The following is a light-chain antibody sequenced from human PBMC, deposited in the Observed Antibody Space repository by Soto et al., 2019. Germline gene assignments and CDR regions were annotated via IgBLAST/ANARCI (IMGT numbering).Light chain of an antibody. V-gene: IGKV3-11*01. J-gene: IGKJ2*01. CDR3: QQRSSRPPMYT. Sequence: EIVLTQSPATLSLSPGEGATLSCRASQSVSSYLFWYQQKPGQAPRLLIYDASKRATGIPARFSGSGSGTDFTLTISSLEPEDFAVYYCQQRSSRPPMYTFGQGTKVEIK. CDR2: DAS. CDR1: QSVSSY.